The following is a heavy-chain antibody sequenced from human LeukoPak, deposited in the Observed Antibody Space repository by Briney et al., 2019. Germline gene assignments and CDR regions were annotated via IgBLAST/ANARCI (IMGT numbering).Heavy chain of an antibody. J-gene: IGHJ5*02. D-gene: IGHD3-10*01. CDR1: GFTFSSYG. CDR2: ISYDGSNK. Sequence: GGSLRLSCAASGFTFSSYGMHWVRQAPGKGLEWVAVISYDGSNKYYADSVKGRFTISRDNSKNTLYLQMNSLRAEDTAVCYCAKEEATMVRGVIAPEFDPWGQGTLVTVSS. V-gene: IGHV3-30*18. CDR3: AKEEATMVRGVIAPEFDP.